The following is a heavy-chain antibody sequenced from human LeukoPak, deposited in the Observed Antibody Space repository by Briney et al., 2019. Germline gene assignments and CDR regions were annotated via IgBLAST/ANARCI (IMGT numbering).Heavy chain of an antibody. CDR1: GGSISSSSYY. J-gene: IGHJ4*02. Sequence: SETLSLTRTVSGGSISSSSYYWGWIRQPPGKGLEWIGSIYYSGSTYYNPSLKSRVTISVDTSKNQFSLKLSSVTAADTAVYYCARHRNYDYVWGSYRYLSCFDYWGQGTLVTVSS. CDR2: IYYSGST. CDR3: ARHRNYDYVWGSYRYLSCFDY. V-gene: IGHV4-39*01. D-gene: IGHD3-16*02.